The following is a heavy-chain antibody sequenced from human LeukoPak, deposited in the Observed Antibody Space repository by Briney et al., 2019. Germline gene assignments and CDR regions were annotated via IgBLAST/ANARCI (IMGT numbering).Heavy chain of an antibody. CDR2: IKQDGTEI. J-gene: IGHJ4*02. V-gene: IGHV3-7*01. CDR3: ARTPDGADY. D-gene: IGHD3-10*01. Sequence: GGSLRLSCAASGFTFNNYWMTWFRRAPGKGLEWVANIKQDGTEIFYVDSVRGRFIISRDNAENSLYLQMNSLRVEDTAVYYCARTPDGADYWGQGTLVTVSS. CDR1: GFTFNNYW.